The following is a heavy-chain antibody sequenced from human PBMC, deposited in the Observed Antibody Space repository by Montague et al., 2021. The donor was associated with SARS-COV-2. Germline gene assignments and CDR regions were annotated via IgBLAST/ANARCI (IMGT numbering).Heavy chain of an antibody. V-gene: IGHV3-11*01. J-gene: IGHJ4*02. Sequence: SLRLSCAASGFIFSDYYMTWVRQAPGKGLEWVSYISSSGTFIYYVDSLKGRFTISRDNAKNSLYLQMNSLTAEDTAVYYCGRDAKATVYWGQGTLVTVSS. D-gene: IGHD1-1*01. CDR2: ISSSGTFI. CDR3: GRDAKATVY. CDR1: GFIFSDYY.